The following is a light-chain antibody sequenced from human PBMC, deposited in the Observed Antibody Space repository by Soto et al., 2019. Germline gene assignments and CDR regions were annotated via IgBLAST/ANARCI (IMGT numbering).Light chain of an antibody. CDR2: GAS. Sequence: VVKSQSLPTLSVSPGERATSSCRARPSLSSSLAGYQQKPGQAPRLLIYGASTRVTSIPARFSGSGSGTEFTLTISSLQSEDFAVYYCQQYNSWPPLTFGQGTGLAI. CDR1: PSLSSS. J-gene: IGKJ5*01. CDR3: QQYNSWPPLT. V-gene: IGKV3-15*01.